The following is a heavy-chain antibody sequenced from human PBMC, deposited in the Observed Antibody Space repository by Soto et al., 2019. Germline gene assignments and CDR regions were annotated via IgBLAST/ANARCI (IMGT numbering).Heavy chain of an antibody. J-gene: IGHJ6*02. CDR2: ISAYNGNT. CDR3: ARDGQVGFHGIYGMDV. CDR1: GYPFTSYG. D-gene: IGHD1-26*01. V-gene: IGHV1-18*01. Sequence: GSVKVSFKASGYPFTSYGVSWVRQAPGQGLEWMGWISAYNGNTNYAQKLQGRVTMTTDTSTSTAYMELRSLRSDDTAVYYCARDGQVGFHGIYGMDVWGQGTTVTVSS.